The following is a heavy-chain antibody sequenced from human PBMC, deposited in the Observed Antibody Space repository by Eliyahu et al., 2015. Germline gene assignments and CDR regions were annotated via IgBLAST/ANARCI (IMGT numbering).Heavy chain of an antibody. Sequence: EVQLVESGGGLVQPGRSLRLXCTASGFTFGDCDYAMSWVRQAPGKGLEWVGFIRSKAYGGTTEYAASVKGRFTISRDDSKSIAYLQMNSLKTEDTAVYYCTRRIRLGPYFDYWGQGTLVTVSS. CDR2: IRSKAYGGTT. V-gene: IGHV3-49*04. J-gene: IGHJ4*02. CDR1: GFTFGDCDYA. CDR3: TRRIRLGPYFDY. D-gene: IGHD1-26*01.